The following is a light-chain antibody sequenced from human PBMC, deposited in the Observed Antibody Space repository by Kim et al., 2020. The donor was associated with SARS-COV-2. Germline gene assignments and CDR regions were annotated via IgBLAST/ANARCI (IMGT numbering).Light chain of an antibody. J-gene: IGLJ1*01. V-gene: IGLV1-40*01. CDR1: SSNIGTGFH. CDR2: GDN. CDR3: QSYDRGLSGYV. Sequence: RVTSSGTGSSSNIGTGFHVHWYHQRPGRAPKLLIHGDNDRPSGVPHRFSGSKSGTSASLAISGLQAEDEGDYYCQSYDRGLSGYVFGTGTKVTVL.